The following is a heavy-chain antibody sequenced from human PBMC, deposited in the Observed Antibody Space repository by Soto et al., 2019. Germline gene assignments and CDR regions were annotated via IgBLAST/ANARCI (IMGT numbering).Heavy chain of an antibody. CDR2: IYYSGST. Sequence: SETLSLTCTVSGGSISSSSYYWGWIRQPPGKGLEWIGSIYYSGSTYYNPSLKSRVTISVDTSKNQFSLKLSSVTAVDTAVYYCARWVEVSLDYFDSWGQGTPVTV. D-gene: IGHD2-15*01. CDR1: GGSISSSSYY. J-gene: IGHJ4*02. V-gene: IGHV4-39*01. CDR3: ARWVEVSLDYFDS.